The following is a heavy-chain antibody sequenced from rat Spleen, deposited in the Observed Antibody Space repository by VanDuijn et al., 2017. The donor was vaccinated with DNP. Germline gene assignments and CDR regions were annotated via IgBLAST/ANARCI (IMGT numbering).Heavy chain of an antibody. CDR3: ARHGGTYYLTYMRALDV. CDR2: IIHDGSRT. V-gene: IGHV5S10*01. J-gene: IGHJ4*01. CDR1: GFTFSDYN. D-gene: IGHD3-5*01. Sequence: EVQLVESGGGLVQPGRSLKLSCAASGFTFSDYNMAWVRQAPKKGLEWVATIIHDGSRTYYGDSVKGRFTISRDNAKSTLNLQMNSLRSEDTATYFCARHGGTYYLTYMRALDVWGPGSSVTVSS.